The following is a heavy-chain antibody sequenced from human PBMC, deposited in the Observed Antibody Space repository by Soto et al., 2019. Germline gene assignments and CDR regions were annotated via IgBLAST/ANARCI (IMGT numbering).Heavy chain of an antibody. V-gene: IGHV6-1*01. CDR2: TYFRSKWYN. CDR1: GDSVSSNTAS. CDR3: ARDRPPRGYSGYVFAMDV. J-gene: IGHJ6*02. D-gene: IGHD5-12*01. Sequence: SQTLSLTCAISGDSVSSNTASWNWIRQSPSRGLEWLGRTYFRSKWYNDYAVSVKSRIIINPDTSNNQFSLKLSSVTAADTAVYYCARDRPPRGYSGYVFAMDVWGQGTTVTVSS.